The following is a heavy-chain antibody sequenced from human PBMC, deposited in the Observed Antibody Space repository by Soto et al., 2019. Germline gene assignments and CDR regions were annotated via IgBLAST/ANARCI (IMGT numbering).Heavy chain of an antibody. V-gene: IGHV1-69*01. CDR3: ETGLLGYCSGGSCWKYNWFDP. CDR1: GGTFSSYA. D-gene: IGHD2-15*01. CDR2: IIPIFGTA. Sequence: QVQLVQSGAEVKKPGSSVKVSCKASGGTFSSYAISWVRQAPGQGLEWMGGIIPIFGTANYAQKFQGRVTITADESTSTAYMELSSLRSEDTAVYYCETGLLGYCSGGSCWKYNWFDPWGQGTLVTVSS. J-gene: IGHJ5*02.